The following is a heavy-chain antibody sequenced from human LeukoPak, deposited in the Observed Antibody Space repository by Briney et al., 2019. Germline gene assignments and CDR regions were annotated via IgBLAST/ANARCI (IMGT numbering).Heavy chain of an antibody. Sequence: SETLSLTCTVSGGSISSYYWSWIRQPPGKGLEWIGYIYYSGSTNYNPSLKSRVTISVDTSKNQFSLKLSSVTAADTAVYYCARTILTGWSPFDYWGQGTLITVSS. D-gene: IGHD3-9*01. CDR2: IYYSGST. CDR1: GGSISSYY. V-gene: IGHV4-59*01. J-gene: IGHJ4*02. CDR3: ARTILTGWSPFDY.